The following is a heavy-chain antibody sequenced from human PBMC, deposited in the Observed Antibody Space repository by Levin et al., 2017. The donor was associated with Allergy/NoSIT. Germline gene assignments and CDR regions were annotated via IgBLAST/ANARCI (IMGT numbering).Heavy chain of an antibody. CDR2: IWYDGGNK. CDR1: GFAFSRFA. D-gene: IGHD2-15*01. Sequence: LSLTCAASGFAFSRFAMQWVRQAPGKGPEWVAVIWYDGGNKYYADSVKGRFTISRDNSRNTLYLQMNSLRAEDTALYYCARGSGYCGGGSCYLFDYWGQGTLVTVSS. V-gene: IGHV3-33*01. CDR3: ARGSGYCGGGSCYLFDY. J-gene: IGHJ4*02.